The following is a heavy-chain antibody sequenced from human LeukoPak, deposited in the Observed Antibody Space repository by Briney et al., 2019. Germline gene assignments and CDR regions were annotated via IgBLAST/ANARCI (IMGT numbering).Heavy chain of an antibody. CDR2: IVGSGGST. D-gene: IGHD3-9*01. CDR3: AKWGDYDILTGYYDSDY. V-gene: IGHV3-23*01. J-gene: IGHJ4*02. CDR1: GFTFSNYA. Sequence: GGPLRLSCAASGFTFSNYAMSWVRQAPGKGLEWVSAIVGSGGSTYYADSVKGRFTISRDNPKNTLYLQMNSLRAEDTAVYYCAKWGDYDILTGYYDSDYWGQGTLVTVSS.